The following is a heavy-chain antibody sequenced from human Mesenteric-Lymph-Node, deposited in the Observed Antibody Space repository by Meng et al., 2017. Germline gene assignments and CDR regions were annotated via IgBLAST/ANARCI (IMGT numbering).Heavy chain of an antibody. V-gene: IGHV3-66*02. J-gene: IGHJ6*02. D-gene: IGHD6-13*01. CDR3: ARDRGGSSWSYYYYYYGMDV. CDR1: GFTVSSNY. Sequence: LSLTCAASGFTVSSNYMSWVRQAPGKGLEWVSVIYSGGSTYYADSVKGRFTISRDNSKNTLYLQMNSLRAEDTAVYYCARDRGGSSWSYYYYYYGMDVWGQGTTVTVSS. CDR2: IYSGGST.